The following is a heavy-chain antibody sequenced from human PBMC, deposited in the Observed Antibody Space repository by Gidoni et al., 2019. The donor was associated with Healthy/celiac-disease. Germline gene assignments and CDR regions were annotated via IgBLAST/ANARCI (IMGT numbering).Heavy chain of an antibody. V-gene: IGHV3-20*04. CDR3: ARETYYYDSSGYYLDY. J-gene: IGHJ4*02. Sequence: EVQLVESGGGVVRPGGSLRLACAASGFTFDDDGMSWVRQAPGKGLEWVSGINGNGGSTGYAASVKGRFTISRDNAKNSLYLQMNSLRAEDTALYYCARETYYYDSSGYYLDYWGQGTLVTVSS. D-gene: IGHD3-22*01. CDR2: INGNGGST. CDR1: GFTFDDDG.